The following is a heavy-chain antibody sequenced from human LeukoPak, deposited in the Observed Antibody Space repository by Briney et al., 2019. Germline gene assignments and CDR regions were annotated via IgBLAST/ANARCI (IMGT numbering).Heavy chain of an antibody. CDR2: IYSGGST. CDR3: ARYGSVRSSSWYWFDP. CDR1: GFTVSSNC. V-gene: IGHV3-66*01. D-gene: IGHD6-13*01. Sequence: NPGGSLRLSCAASGFTVSSNCMSWVRQAPGKGLEWVSVIYSGGSTYYADSVKGRFTISRDNSKNTLYLQMNSLRAEDTAVYYCARYGSVRSSSWYWFDPWGQGTLVTVSS. J-gene: IGHJ5*02.